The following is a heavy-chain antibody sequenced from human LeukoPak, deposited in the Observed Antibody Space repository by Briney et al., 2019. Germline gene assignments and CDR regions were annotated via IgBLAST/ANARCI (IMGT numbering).Heavy chain of an antibody. CDR3: AKQRMSGWSPFDY. J-gene: IGHJ4*02. CDR1: GVTFSGSG. V-gene: IGHV3-73*01. Sequence: PGGSLRLSCAASGVTFSGSGVHWVRQASGKGLEWVGRIRSKANSYATAFPASVKGRFTISRDDSKNTAYLQMNSLKTEDTAVYYCAKQRMSGWSPFDYWGQGTLVTVSS. CDR2: IRSKANSYAT. D-gene: IGHD6-19*01.